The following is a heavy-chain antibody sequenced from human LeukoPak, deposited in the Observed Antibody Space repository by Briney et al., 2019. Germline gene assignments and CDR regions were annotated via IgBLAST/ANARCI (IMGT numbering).Heavy chain of an antibody. CDR2: IKPDGRDK. J-gene: IGHJ4*02. V-gene: IGHV3-7*01. D-gene: IGHD1-26*01. CDR3: ASWEASTNY. Sequence: GGSLRLSCAASGLFFSTNWMSWVRQAPGKGLEWVATIKPDGRDKYYVDSVKGRFTMSRDNGKNSVYLQMNSLRAEDTAVYCCASWEASTNYWGQGTLVTVSS. CDR1: GLFFSTNW.